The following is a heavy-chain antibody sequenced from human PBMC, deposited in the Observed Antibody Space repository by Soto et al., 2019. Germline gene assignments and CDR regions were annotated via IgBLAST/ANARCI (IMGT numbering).Heavy chain of an antibody. Sequence: PGGSLRLSCAASGFTFSSYAMSWVRQAPGKGLEWVSAISGSGGSTYYADSVKGRFTISRDNSKNTLYLQMNSLRAEDTAVYYCAKELSVWVPWGEPAQWFDPWGQGTLVTVSS. J-gene: IGHJ5*02. V-gene: IGHV3-23*01. CDR2: ISGSGGST. CDR3: AKELSVWVPWGEPAQWFDP. CDR1: GFTFSSYA. D-gene: IGHD2-2*01.